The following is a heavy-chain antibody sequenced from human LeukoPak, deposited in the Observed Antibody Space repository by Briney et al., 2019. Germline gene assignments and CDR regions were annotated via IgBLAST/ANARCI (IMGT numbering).Heavy chain of an antibody. CDR1: GYTFTSYG. CDR2: ISAYNSNT. J-gene: IGHJ4*02. D-gene: IGHD3-3*01. CDR3: ARGITIFGVDYFDY. V-gene: IGHV1-18*01. Sequence: GASVKVSCKASGYTFTSYGISWVRQAPGQGLEWMGWISAYNSNTNYAQKLQGRVTMTTDTSTSTAYMELRSLRSDDTAVYYCARGITIFGVDYFDYWGQGTLVTVSS.